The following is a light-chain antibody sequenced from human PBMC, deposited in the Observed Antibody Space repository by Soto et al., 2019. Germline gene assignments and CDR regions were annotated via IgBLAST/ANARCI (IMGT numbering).Light chain of an antibody. J-gene: IGKJ5*01. CDR3: QQYGSSRIT. CDR1: QGIGDT. V-gene: IGKV3-20*01. Sequence: VLTQSPATLSLSPGDGATLSCRASQGIGDTLAWYQQKTGQAPRILIYGESSRATGIPDRLSGSGSGTDLNLTISRLEPEDFAVYYCQQYGSSRITFGQGTRLEIK. CDR2: GES.